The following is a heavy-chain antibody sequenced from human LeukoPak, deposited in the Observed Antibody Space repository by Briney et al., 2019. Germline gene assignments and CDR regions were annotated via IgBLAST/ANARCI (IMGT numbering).Heavy chain of an antibody. CDR2: ISSSSSYI. D-gene: IGHD6-13*01. CDR1: GFTFSSYS. J-gene: IGHJ6*02. Sequence: GGSLRLSYAASGFTFSSYSMNWVRQAPGKGLEWVSSISSSSSYIYYADSVKGRFTISRDNAKNSLYLQMNSLRAEDTAVYYCARRGRDSSSWYYYYGMDVWGQGTTVTVSS. CDR3: ARRGRDSSSWYYYYGMDV. V-gene: IGHV3-21*01.